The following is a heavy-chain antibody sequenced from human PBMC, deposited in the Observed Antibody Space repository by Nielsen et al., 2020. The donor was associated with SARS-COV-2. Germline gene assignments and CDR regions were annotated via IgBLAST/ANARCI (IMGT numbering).Heavy chain of an antibody. CDR1: GFICSNYR. D-gene: IGHD3-22*01. V-gene: IGHV3-74*03. Sequence: GESLKISCAASGFICSNYRMHWVRQAPGKGLVWVSHINPDESKTTYAESVKGRFTISRDNAKNTLYLQMNSLRAEDTAVYYCARLWDDGYYFDTGPYDYWGQGTLVTVSS. CDR3: ARLWDDGYYFDTGPYDY. CDR2: INPDESKT. J-gene: IGHJ4*02.